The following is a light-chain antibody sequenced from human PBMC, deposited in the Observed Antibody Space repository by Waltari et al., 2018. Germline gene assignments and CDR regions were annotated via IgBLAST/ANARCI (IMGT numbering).Light chain of an antibody. J-gene: IGKJ4*01. Sequence: DIQMTQSPSTLSASVGDRLTITCRASQSVSHWLAWYQQKPGKAPKLLISKASSLEKEVPSRFSGSGSGTEFTLTITNLQPDDFATFYCQRYDDYPPTFGGGTKVEIK. CDR2: KAS. CDR3: QRYDDYPPT. V-gene: IGKV1-5*03. CDR1: QSVSHW.